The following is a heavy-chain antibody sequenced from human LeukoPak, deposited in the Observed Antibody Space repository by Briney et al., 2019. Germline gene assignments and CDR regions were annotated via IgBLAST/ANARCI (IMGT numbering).Heavy chain of an antibody. J-gene: IGHJ4*02. D-gene: IGHD3/OR15-3a*01. CDR2: IYYTGNT. V-gene: IGHV4-39*01. CDR1: GVSISSSNSY. Sequence: SETLSVTCTVSGVSISSSNSYWGWIRQPPGKGLEWIGSIYYTGNTYYNASLKSRVTISIDTSKNQILTATDTAMYYCARQTGSGLFTLPGGQGTLVTVSS. CDR3: ARQTGSGLFTLP.